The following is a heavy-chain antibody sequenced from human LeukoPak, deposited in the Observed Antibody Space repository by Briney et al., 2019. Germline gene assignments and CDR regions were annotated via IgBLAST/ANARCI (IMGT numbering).Heavy chain of an antibody. V-gene: IGHV3-74*03. CDR3: VKGGHKLDIQTTRYYYGLDV. J-gene: IGHJ6*02. D-gene: IGHD5-12*01. CDR2: IESDASRT. Sequence: GGSLRLSCVASGFTLSDHWMYWVRQGPGKGLAHVSRIESDASRTTYADSVKGRFTISRDDAKNTVYLQMNSLRAEDTAVYYCVKGGHKLDIQTTRYYYGLDVWGQGTTVAVSS. CDR1: GFTLSDHW.